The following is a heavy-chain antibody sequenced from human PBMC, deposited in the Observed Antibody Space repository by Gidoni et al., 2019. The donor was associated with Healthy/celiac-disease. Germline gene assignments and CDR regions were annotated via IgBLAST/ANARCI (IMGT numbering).Heavy chain of an antibody. CDR2: ISSNGGST. Sequence: EVQLVESGGGLVQPGGSLRLSCAASGFTFSSYAMHWVRQAPGKGLEYVSAISSNGGSTYYANSVKGRFTISRDNSKNTLYLQMGSLRAEDMAVYYCARTGGDEIFDYWGQGTLVTVSS. CDR3: ARTGGDEIFDY. V-gene: IGHV3-64*01. CDR1: GFTFSSYA. J-gene: IGHJ4*02. D-gene: IGHD2-21*02.